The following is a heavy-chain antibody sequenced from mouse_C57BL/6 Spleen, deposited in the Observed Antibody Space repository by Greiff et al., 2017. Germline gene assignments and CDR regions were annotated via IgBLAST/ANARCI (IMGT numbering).Heavy chain of an antibody. D-gene: IGHD1-1*01. V-gene: IGHV1-15*01. Sequence: QVQLQQSGAELVRPGASVTLSCKASGYTFTDYEMHWVKQTPVHGLEWIGAIDPETGGTAYNQTFKGKAILTADKSSSTAYMELRSLTSEDSAVYYCTRPHYYGSSHWYFDVWGTGTTVTVSS. CDR2: IDPETGGT. CDR1: GYTFTDYE. J-gene: IGHJ1*03. CDR3: TRPHYYGSSHWYFDV.